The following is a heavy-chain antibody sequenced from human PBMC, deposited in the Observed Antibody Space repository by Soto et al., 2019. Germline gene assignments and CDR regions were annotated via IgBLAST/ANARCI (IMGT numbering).Heavy chain of an antibody. CDR1: GYTVTGYY. V-gene: IGHV1-2*02. CDR2: INPNSGGT. J-gene: IGHJ4*02. CDR3: ARAVGIAVAGPDY. Sequence: ASVKVSCKASGYTVTGYYMHCVRQAPGQGLEWMGWINPNSGGTNYAQKFQGRVTMTRDTSISTAYMELSRLRSDDTAVYYCARAVGIAVAGPDYWGQGTLVTVSS. D-gene: IGHD6-19*01.